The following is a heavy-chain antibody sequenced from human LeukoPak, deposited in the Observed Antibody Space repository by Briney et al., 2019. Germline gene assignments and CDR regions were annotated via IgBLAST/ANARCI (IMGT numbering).Heavy chain of an antibody. J-gene: IGHJ3*02. CDR1: GYSFTSYW. CDR3: ASGDSSGYYSDAFDI. Sequence: RGESLKISCKGSGYSFTSYWFGWVRQMPGKGLEWMGIIYPGDSDTRYSPSFQGQVTISADKSISTAYLQWSSLKASDTAMYYCASGDSSGYYSDAFDIWGQGTMVTVSS. CDR2: IYPGDSDT. V-gene: IGHV5-51*01. D-gene: IGHD3-22*01.